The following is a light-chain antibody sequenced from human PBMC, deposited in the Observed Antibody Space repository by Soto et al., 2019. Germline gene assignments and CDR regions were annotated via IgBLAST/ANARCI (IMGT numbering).Light chain of an antibody. CDR3: SSHAGSDVV. CDR2: EVS. Sequence: QSALTQPPSASGSPGQSVTISCTETSTGVGVYDYVSWYQQHPGKAPKLMIYEVSKRPSGVPDRFSGSKSGNTASLTVSGLQAEDEADYYCSSHAGSDVVFGGGTKLTV. V-gene: IGLV2-8*01. CDR1: STGVGVYDY. J-gene: IGLJ2*01.